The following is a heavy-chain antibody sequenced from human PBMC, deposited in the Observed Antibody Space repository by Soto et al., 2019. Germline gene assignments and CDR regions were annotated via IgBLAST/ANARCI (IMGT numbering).Heavy chain of an antibody. J-gene: IGHJ4*02. V-gene: IGHV1-18*01. CDR3: ARDLSYGLCDY. Sequence: QVQLVQSGAEVKKPGASVKVSCKASGYTFTSFGISWVRQVPGQGREWMGWISAHNGNTKYAQKLQGRVTMTTDTTTSTAYMELRSMRSDDTAVYYCARDLSYGLCDYWGQGTLVTVSS. CDR1: GYTFTSFG. CDR2: ISAHNGNT. D-gene: IGHD5-18*01.